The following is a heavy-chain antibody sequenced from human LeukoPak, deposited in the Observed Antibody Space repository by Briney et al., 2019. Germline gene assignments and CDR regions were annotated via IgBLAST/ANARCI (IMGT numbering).Heavy chain of an antibody. CDR2: IWYDGSNK. J-gene: IGHJ4*02. CDR1: GFTFSSYG. V-gene: IGHV3-33*01. Sequence: QPGRSLRLSCAASGFTFSSYGMHWVRQAPGKGLEWVAVIWYDGSNKYYADSVKGRFTISRGNSKNTLYLQMNSLRAEDTAVYYCARTETAMVSFDYWGQGTLVTVSS. D-gene: IGHD5-18*01. CDR3: ARTETAMVSFDY.